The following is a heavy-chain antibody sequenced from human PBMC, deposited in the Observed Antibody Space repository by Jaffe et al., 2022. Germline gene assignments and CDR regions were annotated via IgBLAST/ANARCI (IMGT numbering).Heavy chain of an antibody. D-gene: IGHD3-10*01. CDR1: GFTFSSYE. V-gene: IGHV3-48*03. CDR3: ARWGGSGSYYNVDYFDY. J-gene: IGHJ4*02. CDR2: ISSSGSTI. Sequence: EVQLVESGGGLVQPGGSLRLSCAASGFTFSSYEMNWVRQAPGKGLEWVSYISSSGSTIYYADSVKGRFTISRDNAKNSLYLQMNSLRAEDTAVYYCARWGGSGSYYNVDYFDYWGQGTLVTVSS.